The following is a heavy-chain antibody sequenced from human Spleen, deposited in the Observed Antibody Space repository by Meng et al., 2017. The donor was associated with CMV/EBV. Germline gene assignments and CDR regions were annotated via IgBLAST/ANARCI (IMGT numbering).Heavy chain of an antibody. CDR3: ARVAATRWFDP. D-gene: IGHD2-15*01. V-gene: IGHV4-30-2*01. J-gene: IGHJ5*02. CDR1: VGSISSGGYS. CDR2: IYHSGST. Sequence: CAVAVGSISSGGYSWSWIRQPPGKGLEWIGYIYHSGSTYYNPSLKSRVTISVDRSKNQFSLKLSSVTAADTAVYYCARVAATRWFDPWGQGTLVTVSS.